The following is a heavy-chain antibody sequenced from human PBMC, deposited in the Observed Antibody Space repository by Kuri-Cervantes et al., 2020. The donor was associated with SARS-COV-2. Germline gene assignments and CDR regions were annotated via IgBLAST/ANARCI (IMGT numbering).Heavy chain of an antibody. CDR3: AKDRVGVQDF. CDR2: ISHDGKNK. Sequence: GGSLRLSCAASGFNFSRTYMHWVRQAPGKGLEWVAVISHDGKNKKCIASGKGRFTISRDNSQNTLYLHMKSLRSEHTAMYYCAKDRVGVQDFWGQGTLVTVSS. D-gene: IGHD2-21*01. V-gene: IGHV3-30*18. J-gene: IGHJ4*02. CDR1: GFNFSRTY.